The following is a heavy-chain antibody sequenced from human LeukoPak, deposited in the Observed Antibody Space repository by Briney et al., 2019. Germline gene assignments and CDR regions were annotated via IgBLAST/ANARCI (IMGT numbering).Heavy chain of an antibody. V-gene: IGHV4-59*08. J-gene: IGHJ5*02. D-gene: IGHD5-18*01. CDR1: GGSISSYY. Sequence: SETLSLTCTVSGGSISSYYWSWIRQPPGKGLEWIGYIYYSGSTNYNPSLKSRLTISVDTSKNQFSLKLSSVTAADTAVYYCSRHAPYSYGYSNWFDPGGQGTLVTVSS. CDR2: IYYSGST. CDR3: SRHAPYSYGYSNWFDP.